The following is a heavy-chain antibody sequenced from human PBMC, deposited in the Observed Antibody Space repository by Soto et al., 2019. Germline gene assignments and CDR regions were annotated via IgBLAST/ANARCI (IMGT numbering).Heavy chain of an antibody. CDR2: IRSEANGETT. V-gene: IGHV3-49*04. Sequence: SLRLFCTWSWFTFVSYALSWVRKAAGKGLEWVGVIRSEANGETTDYAASVKGRITISRDDSKSIAYMEINSLQTEDTAVYYCTRYYYESSGYYVYWGQGALVTVSS. CDR3: TRYYYESSGYYVY. D-gene: IGHD3-22*01. CDR1: WFTFVSYA. J-gene: IGHJ4*02.